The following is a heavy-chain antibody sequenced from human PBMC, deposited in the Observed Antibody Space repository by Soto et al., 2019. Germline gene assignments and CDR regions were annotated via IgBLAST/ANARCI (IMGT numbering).Heavy chain of an antibody. CDR3: AREHCSGGSCPYYYYGMDV. CDR1: GFTFSSYA. J-gene: IGHJ6*02. Sequence: PGGSLRLSCAASGFTFSSYAMHWVRQAPGKGLEWVAVISYDGSNKYYADSVKGRFTISRDNSKNTLYLQMNSLRAEDTAVYYCAREHCSGGSCPYYYYGMDVWGQGTTVTVSS. V-gene: IGHV3-30-3*01. D-gene: IGHD2-15*01. CDR2: ISYDGSNK.